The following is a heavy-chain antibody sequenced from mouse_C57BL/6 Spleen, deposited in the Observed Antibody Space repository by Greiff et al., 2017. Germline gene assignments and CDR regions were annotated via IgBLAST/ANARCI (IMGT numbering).Heavy chain of an antibody. CDR3: ARRKLGLVDY. CDR1: GFTFSSYG. Sequence: EVQLVESGGDLVKPGGSLKLSCAASGFTFSSYGMSWVRQTPDKRLEWVATISSGGSYTYYPDSVKGRCTISRDNAKNTLYLQMSSLKSEDTAMYYCARRKLGLVDYWGQGTTLTVSS. J-gene: IGHJ2*01. CDR2: ISSGGSYT. V-gene: IGHV5-6*01. D-gene: IGHD4-1*01.